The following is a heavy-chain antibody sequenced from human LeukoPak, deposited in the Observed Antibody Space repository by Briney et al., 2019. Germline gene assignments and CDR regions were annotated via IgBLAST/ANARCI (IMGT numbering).Heavy chain of an antibody. V-gene: IGHV4-59*11. D-gene: IGHD6-13*01. CDR2: IYYSVST. CDR1: GVSISSHV. J-gene: IGHJ6*03. CDR3: ARDHLPAAAPGYYMDV. Sequence: SETLSLTCTVSGVSISSHVWSWIRQPPGNGLEWIGDIYYSVSTNYNPSLKSRVTISVDTSKNQFSLKLSSVTAADTAVYYCARDHLPAAAPGYYMDVWGKGTTVTVSS.